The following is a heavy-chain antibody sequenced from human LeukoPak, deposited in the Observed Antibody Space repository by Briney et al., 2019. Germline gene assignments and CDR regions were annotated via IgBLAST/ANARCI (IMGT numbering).Heavy chain of an antibody. CDR2: INHSGST. CDR3: AKDIIPKLGTGQDAFDI. V-gene: IGHV4-34*01. Sequence: SETLSLTCAVYGGSFSGYYWSWIRQPPGKGLEWIGEINHSGSTNYNPSLKSRVTISVDTSKNQFSLKLSSVTAADTAVYYCAKDIIPKLGTGQDAFDIWGQGTMVAVSS. D-gene: IGHD7-27*01. CDR1: GGSFSGYY. J-gene: IGHJ3*02.